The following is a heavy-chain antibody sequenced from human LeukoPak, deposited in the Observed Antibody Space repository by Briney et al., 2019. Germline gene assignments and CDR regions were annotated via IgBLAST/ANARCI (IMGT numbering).Heavy chain of an antibody. CDR2: ISASGSSR. CDR1: GFTFSAYE. D-gene: IGHD1-1*01. J-gene: IGHJ4*02. CDR3: ARGVPGDY. Sequence: GGSLILSCAASGFTFSAYEMNWVRQSPGKGLEWISYISASGSSRHYADSVKGRFTIARDNAKNLMSLRINSLRAEDTAVYYCARGVPGDYWGQGTLVTVSS. V-gene: IGHV3-48*03.